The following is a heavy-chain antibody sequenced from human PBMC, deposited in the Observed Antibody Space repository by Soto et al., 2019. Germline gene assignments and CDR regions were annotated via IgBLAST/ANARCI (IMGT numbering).Heavy chain of an antibody. J-gene: IGHJ6*02. V-gene: IGHV1-18*01. CDR3: PRDGDCISTSCYQTQPGQWDDFCSGYHLSYYYYGMDV. CDR1: GYTFTSYG. CDR2: ISAYNGNT. Sequence: QVQLVQSGAEVKKPGASVKVSCKASGYTFTSYGISWVRQAPGQGLEWMGWISAYNGNTNYAQKLQGRVTMTTDTSPSSAYMELSSLRSDDTAVYYCPRDGDCISTSCYQTQPGQWDDFCSGYHLSYYYYGMDVWGQGTTVTVSS. D-gene: IGHD2-2*01.